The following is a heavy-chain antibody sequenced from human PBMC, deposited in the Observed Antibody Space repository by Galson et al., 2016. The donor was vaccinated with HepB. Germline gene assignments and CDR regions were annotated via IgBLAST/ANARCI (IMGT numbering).Heavy chain of an antibody. CDR1: GFTFSSHW. D-gene: IGHD1-26*01. V-gene: IGHV3-74*01. CDR2: INNDGDTT. Sequence: SLRLSCAASGFTFSSHWMHWVRQTPGKGLVFVSRINNDGDTTNYVDSVKGRFTVSRDNANKTLYLEMNSLRAEDTAVYYCARVARGNFIKESVHLDYWGQGTLVAVSS. J-gene: IGHJ4*02. CDR3: ARVARGNFIKESVHLDY.